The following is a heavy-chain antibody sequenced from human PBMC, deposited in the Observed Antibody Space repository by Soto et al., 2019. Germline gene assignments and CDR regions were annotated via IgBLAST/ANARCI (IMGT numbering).Heavy chain of an antibody. D-gene: IGHD6-19*01. J-gene: IGHJ3*02. V-gene: IGHV3-21*01. CDR2: ISSSSSYI. CDR1: GFTFSSYS. Sequence: GGSLRLSCAASGFTFSSYSMNWVRQAPGKGLEWVSSISSSSSYIYYADSVKGRLTISRDNAKNSLYLQMNSLRAEDTAVYYCAREGGVAVAGTTAFDIWGQGTMVTVSS. CDR3: AREGGVAVAGTTAFDI.